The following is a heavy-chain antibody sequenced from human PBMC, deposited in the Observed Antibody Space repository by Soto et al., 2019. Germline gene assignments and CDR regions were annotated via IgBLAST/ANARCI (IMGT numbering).Heavy chain of an antibody. CDR2: LRPRHGNT. V-gene: IGHV1-46*01. Sequence: ASVKVSCKASGYTFTNYYIHWLRQAPGQGLEWLGILRPRHGNTGYAQRFQGRVTMTRDTSTGTVYMELTSLKSDDTAVYYCAREPNESFYFDYWGQGTQVTVSS. J-gene: IGHJ4*02. CDR1: GYTFTNYY. CDR3: AREPNESFYFDY.